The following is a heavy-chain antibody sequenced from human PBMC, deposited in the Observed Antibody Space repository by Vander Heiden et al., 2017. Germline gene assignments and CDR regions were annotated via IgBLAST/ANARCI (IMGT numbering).Heavy chain of an antibody. CDR3: ASRYCSGGSCYRLDAFDI. Sequence: EVQLVESGGGLVQPGGSLRLPCEGSGSSFRGYSMNWVRQAPGKGLEWISYISSSGSRVNYADSVKGRFTISRDNAKNSLYLQMNSLRDDDTAVYYCASRYCSGGSCYRLDAFDIWGQGTMVTVSP. D-gene: IGHD2-15*01. CDR1: GSSFRGYS. J-gene: IGHJ3*02. V-gene: IGHV3-48*02. CDR2: ISSSGSRV.